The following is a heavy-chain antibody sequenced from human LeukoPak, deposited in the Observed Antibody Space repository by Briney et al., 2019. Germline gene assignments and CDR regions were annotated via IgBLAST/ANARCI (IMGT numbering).Heavy chain of an antibody. CDR1: GGTFSSYA. CDR3: ARDRVLGVVFGRFDP. D-gene: IGHD3-3*01. Sequence: ASVKVSCKASGGTFSSYAISWVRQAPGQGLEWMGWINPNSGGTSYAQEFQGRVSMTRDTSISTVYMELSGLRSDDTAIYYCARDRVLGVVFGRFDPWGQGTLVTVST. J-gene: IGHJ5*02. V-gene: IGHV1-2*02. CDR2: INPNSGGT.